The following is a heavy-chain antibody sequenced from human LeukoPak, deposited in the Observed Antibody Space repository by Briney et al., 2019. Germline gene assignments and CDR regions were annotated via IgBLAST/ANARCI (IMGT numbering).Heavy chain of an antibody. V-gene: IGHV4-59*12. D-gene: IGHD6-25*01. Sequence: SETLSLTCTVSGGSISSYYWSWIRQPPGKGLEWIGYIYYSGSTNYNPSLRSRVTISVDTSKNQFSLKLSSVTAADTAVYYCARDPEGLSGGYFDYWGQGTLVTVSS. CDR1: GGSISSYY. CDR3: ARDPEGLSGGYFDY. J-gene: IGHJ4*02. CDR2: IYYSGST.